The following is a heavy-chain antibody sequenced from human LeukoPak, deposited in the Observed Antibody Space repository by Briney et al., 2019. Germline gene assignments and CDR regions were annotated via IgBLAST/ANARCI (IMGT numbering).Heavy chain of an antibody. CDR3: ARAQDYGSGSYSD. CDR2: ISYDGSNK. D-gene: IGHD3-10*01. J-gene: IGHJ4*02. CDR1: GFTFSSYA. Sequence: GGSLRLSCAASGFTFSSYAMHWVRQAPGKGLEWVAVISYDGSNKYYADSVKGRFTISRDNSKDTLYLQMNSLRAEDTAVYYCARAQDYGSGSYSDWGQGALVTVSS. V-gene: IGHV3-30*04.